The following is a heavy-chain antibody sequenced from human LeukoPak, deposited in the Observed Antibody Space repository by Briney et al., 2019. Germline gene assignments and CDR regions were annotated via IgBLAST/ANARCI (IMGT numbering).Heavy chain of an antibody. Sequence: GGSLRLSCAASGFTFSSYAMSWVRQAPGKGLEWVSAISGSGGSTYYADSVKGRFTISRDNAKNSLYLQMNNLGAEDTAVYYCAREIPSGSYAPDYWGQGTLVTVSP. CDR3: AREIPSGSYAPDY. J-gene: IGHJ4*02. CDR2: ISGSGGST. V-gene: IGHV3-23*01. CDR1: GFTFSSYA. D-gene: IGHD1-26*01.